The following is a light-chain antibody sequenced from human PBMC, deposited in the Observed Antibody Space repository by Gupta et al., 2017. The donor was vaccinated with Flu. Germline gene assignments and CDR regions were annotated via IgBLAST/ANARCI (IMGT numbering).Light chain of an antibody. Sequence: PSTLSASVGDRVTITCRASHGVSSWLAWYQQKPGKAPKLLIYKASSLQSGVPSRFSGSGSGTEFTLTISSLQPDDFATYYCQQYNAYSRTFGQGTKVEIK. CDR2: KAS. V-gene: IGKV1-5*03. CDR3: QQYNAYSRT. CDR1: HGVSSW. J-gene: IGKJ2*01.